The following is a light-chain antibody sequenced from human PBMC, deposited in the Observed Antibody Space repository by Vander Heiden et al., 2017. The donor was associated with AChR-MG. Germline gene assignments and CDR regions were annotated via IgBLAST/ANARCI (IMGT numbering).Light chain of an antibody. CDR1: SSNIGINA. Sequence: QSVLTQPPSASGTPGQWVTISCSGSSSNIGINAVNWYQQLPGTAPKLLIYSNNQRPSGVPDRVSGSKSGTSASLAISGLQSEDEADYYCAAWDDSLNGLVFGGGTKLTVL. V-gene: IGLV1-44*01. J-gene: IGLJ2*01. CDR2: SNN. CDR3: AAWDDSLNGLV.